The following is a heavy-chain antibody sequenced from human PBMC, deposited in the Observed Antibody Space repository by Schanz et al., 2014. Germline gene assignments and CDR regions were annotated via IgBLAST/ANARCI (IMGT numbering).Heavy chain of an antibody. Sequence: EVQLVESGGGLVRPGGSLRLSCTTSGLIFSTYTLNWVRQAPGKGLEWISYISFSGNTIYYADSVKGRFTISRDNAKNSVFLQMNRLRAEDTAVYYCATEGPRGTRHPINYYYAMDNWGRGTKVT. CDR3: ATEGPRGTRHPINYYYAMDN. V-gene: IGHV3-48*01. CDR2: ISFSGNTI. D-gene: IGHD6-6*01. J-gene: IGHJ6*02. CDR1: GLIFSTYT.